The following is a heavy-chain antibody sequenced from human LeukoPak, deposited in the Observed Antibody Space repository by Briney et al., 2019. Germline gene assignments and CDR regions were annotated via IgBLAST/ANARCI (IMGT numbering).Heavy chain of an antibody. CDR3: ARDGSGYYGSGSPFDY. J-gene: IGHJ4*02. Sequence: GGSLRLSCAASGFTFSSYWMSWVRQAPGKGLEWVANIKQDGSEKYYVDSVKGRFTISRDNAKNSLYLQMNSLRAEDTALYYCARDGSGYYGSGSPFDYWGQGTLVTVSS. V-gene: IGHV3-7*01. D-gene: IGHD3-10*01. CDR2: IKQDGSEK. CDR1: GFTFSSYW.